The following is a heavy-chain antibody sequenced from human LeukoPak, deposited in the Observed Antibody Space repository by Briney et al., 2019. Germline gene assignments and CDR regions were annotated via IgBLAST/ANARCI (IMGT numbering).Heavy chain of an antibody. Sequence: GGSLRLSCAASGFTFSTYAMTWLRQAPGKGLEWASALSASGSNTYYADSVKGRFTISRDNSKNMLYLQMNSLRAEDTAVYYCAQISVDTSRGRWSDFDSWGQGILVTVSS. CDR2: LSASGSNT. CDR1: GFTFSTYA. D-gene: IGHD5-18*01. CDR3: AQISVDTSRGRWSDFDS. V-gene: IGHV3-23*01. J-gene: IGHJ4*02.